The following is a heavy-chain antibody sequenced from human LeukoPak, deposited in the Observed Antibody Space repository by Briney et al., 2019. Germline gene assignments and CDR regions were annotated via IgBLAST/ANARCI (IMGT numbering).Heavy chain of an antibody. V-gene: IGHV4-39*01. Sequence: SETLSLTCAVSGGSISSNNWWGWVRQPPGKGLEWIGSIYDSGSTYYNPSLKSRVTISVDTSKNQFSLKLSSVTAADTAVYYCARLVPSSSWYRRYYYYGMDVWGQGTTVTVSS. D-gene: IGHD6-13*01. J-gene: IGHJ6*02. CDR1: GGSISSNNW. CDR3: ARLVPSSSWYRRYYYYGMDV. CDR2: IYDSGST.